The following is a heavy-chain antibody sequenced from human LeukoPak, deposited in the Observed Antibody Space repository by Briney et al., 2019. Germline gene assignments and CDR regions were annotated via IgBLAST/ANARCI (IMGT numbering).Heavy chain of an antibody. D-gene: IGHD1-26*01. J-gene: IGHJ4*02. Sequence: SGTLSLTCTVSGDSISSSIYYWGWIRQPPGKGLEWIGSIYYTGNTYYNPSLKSRVTISVDTFKNQFSLNLSSVTAADTAVYYCARDHPRSYITPTDWGQGTLVTVSS. CDR1: GDSISSSIYY. CDR2: IYYTGNT. CDR3: ARDHPRSYITPTD. V-gene: IGHV4-39*07.